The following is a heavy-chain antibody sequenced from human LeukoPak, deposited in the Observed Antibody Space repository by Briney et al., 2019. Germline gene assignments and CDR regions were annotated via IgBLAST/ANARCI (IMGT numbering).Heavy chain of an antibody. CDR3: ARAWGGKKQWLVRQYRWFDP. CDR1: GGSISSSSYY. D-gene: IGHD6-19*01. V-gene: IGHV4-39*07. CDR2: IYYSGST. J-gene: IGHJ5*02. Sequence: SETLSLTSTVPGGSISSSSYYSGWIRQPPGKGLEWIGSIYYSGSTYYNPSLKSRVTISVDTSKNQFSLKLSSVTAGDTAVYYCARAWGGKKQWLVRQYRWFDPWGQGTLVTVSS.